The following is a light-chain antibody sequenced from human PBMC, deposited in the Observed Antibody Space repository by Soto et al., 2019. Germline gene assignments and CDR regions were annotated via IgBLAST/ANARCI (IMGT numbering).Light chain of an antibody. CDR3: MQGTHWPIT. V-gene: IGKV2-30*01. CDR1: QSVVYSSNNNNY. Sequence: VVSQSPDSLAVSLGERATISCKSSQSVVYSSNNNNYFSWFQQRQGRSPRSLIYKVSNRASGVPARFSGSGSGTDFALKISRVEAEDVSVYYCMQGTHWPITFGQGTRLEIK. J-gene: IGKJ5*01. CDR2: KVS.